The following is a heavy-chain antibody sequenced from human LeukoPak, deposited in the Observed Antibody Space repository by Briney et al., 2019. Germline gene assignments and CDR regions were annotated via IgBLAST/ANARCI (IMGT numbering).Heavy chain of an antibody. CDR3: ARSRGYGDYATYYYYGMDV. CDR1: GYTFTSYG. D-gene: IGHD4-17*01. CDR2: ISAYNGNT. V-gene: IGHV1-18*01. J-gene: IGHJ6*02. Sequence: ASVKVSCKASGYTFTSYGISWVRQAPGQGLEWMGWISAYNGNTNYAQKLQGRVTMTTDTSTSTAYMELKSLRSDDTAVYYCARSRGYGDYATYYYYGMDVWGQGTTVTVSS.